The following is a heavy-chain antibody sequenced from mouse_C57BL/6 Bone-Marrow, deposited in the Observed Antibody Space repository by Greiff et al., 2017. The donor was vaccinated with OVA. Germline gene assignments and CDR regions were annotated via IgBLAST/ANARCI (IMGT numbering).Heavy chain of an antibody. Sequence: EVQRVESGGGLVQPKGSLKLSCAASGFTFNTYAMHWVRQAPGKGLEWVARIRSKSSNYATYYADSVKDRFTISRDDSQSMLYLQMNNLKTEDTAMYYCVRDEGDYGSSYEYFDVWGTGTTVTVSS. J-gene: IGHJ1*03. V-gene: IGHV10-3*01. D-gene: IGHD1-1*01. CDR1: GFTFNTYA. CDR3: VRDEGDYGSSYEYFDV. CDR2: IRSKSSNYAT.